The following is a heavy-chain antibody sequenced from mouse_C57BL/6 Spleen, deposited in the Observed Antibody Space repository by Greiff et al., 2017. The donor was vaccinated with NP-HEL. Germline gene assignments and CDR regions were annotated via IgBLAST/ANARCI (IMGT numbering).Heavy chain of an antibody. J-gene: IGHJ3*01. V-gene: IGHV1-64*01. CDR3: ATYGNYDAWFAY. D-gene: IGHD2-1*01. CDR1: GYTFTSYW. Sequence: QVHVKQPGAELVKPGASVKLSCKASGYTFTSYWMHWVKQRPGQGLEWIGMIHPNSGSTNYNEKFKSKATLTVDKSSSTAYMQLSSLTSEDSAVYYCATYGNYDAWFAYWGQGTLVTVSA. CDR2: IHPNSGST.